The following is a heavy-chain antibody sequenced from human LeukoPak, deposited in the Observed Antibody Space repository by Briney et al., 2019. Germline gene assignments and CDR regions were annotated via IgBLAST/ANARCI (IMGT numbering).Heavy chain of an antibody. Sequence: ASVNVSCKASGYTFTSYDINWMRQATGQGLEWMGWMNPNSGNTGYAQKFQGRVTMTRNTSISTAYMELSSLRSEDTAVYYCARLEMATTKYFQHWGQGTLVTVSS. V-gene: IGHV1-8*01. J-gene: IGHJ1*01. CDR3: ARLEMATTKYFQH. D-gene: IGHD5-24*01. CDR2: MNPNSGNT. CDR1: GYTFTSYD.